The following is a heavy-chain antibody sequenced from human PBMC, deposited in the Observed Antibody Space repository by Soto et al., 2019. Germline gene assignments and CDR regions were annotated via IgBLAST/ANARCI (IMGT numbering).Heavy chain of an antibody. CDR2: IKQDGSEK. V-gene: IGHV3-7*03. CDR1: GFTFSSYW. CDR3: ARDSPSGVVAPYYYYYGMDV. J-gene: IGHJ6*02. D-gene: IGHD2-15*01. Sequence: EVQLVESGGGLVQPGRSLRLSCTASGFTFSSYWMSWVRQAPGKGLEWVANIKQDGSEKYYVDSVKGRFTISRDNAKNSLYLQMNSLRAEDTAVYYCARDSPSGVVAPYYYYYGMDVWGQGTTVTVSS.